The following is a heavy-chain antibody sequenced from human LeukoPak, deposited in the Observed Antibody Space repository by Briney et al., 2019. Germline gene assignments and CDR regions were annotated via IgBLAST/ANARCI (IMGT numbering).Heavy chain of an antibody. V-gene: IGHV3-23*01. CDR1: GFTFGTSA. Sequence: PGGSLRLSCAASGFTFGTSAMSWVRQTPEKGLEWVSTITSGDGSPYYADSVKGRFTNSRDNSNNMLYLQMNSLRAEDTAVYYCTKRGAYYVDYWGRGIPVTVSS. CDR3: TKRGAYYVDY. D-gene: IGHD3-16*01. J-gene: IGHJ4*02. CDR2: ITSGDGSP.